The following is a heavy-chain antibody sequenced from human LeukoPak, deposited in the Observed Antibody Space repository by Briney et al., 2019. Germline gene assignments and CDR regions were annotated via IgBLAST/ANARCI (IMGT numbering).Heavy chain of an antibody. CDR1: GFTFRTYA. J-gene: IGHJ4*02. CDR2: ISVTSSHI. Sequence: GGSLRLSCAASGFTFRTYAMNWVRQAPGKGLEWVSSISVTSSHIYYADSVKGRFSVSRDNAKNSLYLQMDSLRAEDTAVYYCARDSDGSGSYSFDYWGQGTLVTVSS. CDR3: ARDSDGSGSYSFDY. V-gene: IGHV3-21*01. D-gene: IGHD3-10*01.